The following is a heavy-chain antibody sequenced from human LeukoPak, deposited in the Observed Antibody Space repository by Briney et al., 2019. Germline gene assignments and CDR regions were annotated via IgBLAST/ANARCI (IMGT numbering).Heavy chain of an antibody. D-gene: IGHD3-22*01. Sequence: GGALRLFCGASGFIFSRFWMQWVRQAPGKGGMWGSRINSDGSTATYADSVKGRFTISRDNSKDTLYLEMSSLRAEDTAVYYCARGTMIQGDNWFDPWGQGTLVTVSS. CDR3: ARGTMIQGDNWFDP. CDR2: INSDGSTA. V-gene: IGHV3-74*01. CDR1: GFIFSRFW. J-gene: IGHJ5*02.